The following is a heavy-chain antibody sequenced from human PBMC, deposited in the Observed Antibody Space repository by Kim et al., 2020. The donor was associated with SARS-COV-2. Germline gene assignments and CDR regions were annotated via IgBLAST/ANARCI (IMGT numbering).Heavy chain of an antibody. J-gene: IGHJ4*02. CDR2: DT. D-gene: IGHD6-19*01. V-gene: IGHV5-51*01. Sequence: DTRYSPSFQGQVTISADKSISTAYLQWSSLKASDTAMYYCARALRWLADYWGQGTLVTVSS. CDR3: ARALRWLADY.